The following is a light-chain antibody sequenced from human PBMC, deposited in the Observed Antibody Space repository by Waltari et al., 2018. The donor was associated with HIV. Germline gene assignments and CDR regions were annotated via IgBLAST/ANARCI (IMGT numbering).Light chain of an antibody. V-gene: IGLV6-57*03. CDR2: ENT. J-gene: IGLJ3*02. CDR1: TGSIADSY. CDR3: QSSDTDTWV. Sequence: NFMLAQPHSVSESPGKTVTISCTRSTGSIADSYVQWSQQRPGSAPTTVIYENTQTASGVPDRFSGSIDISSNSASLVIYGLETEDEADYYCQSSDTDTWVFGGGTKLTVL.